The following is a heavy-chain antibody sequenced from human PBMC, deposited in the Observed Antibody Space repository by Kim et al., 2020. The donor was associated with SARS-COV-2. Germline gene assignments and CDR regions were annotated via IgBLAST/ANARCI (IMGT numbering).Heavy chain of an antibody. J-gene: IGHJ2*01. D-gene: IGHD3-10*01. CDR3: ARPTITMVRGVKHWYF. CDR2: IYYSGST. V-gene: IGHV4-39*07. Sequence: SETLSLTCTVSGGSISSSSYYWGWIRQPPGKGLEWIGSIYYSGSTYYNPSLKSRVTISVDTSKNQFSLKLSSVTAADTAVYYCARPTITMVRGVKHWYF. CDR1: GGSISSSSYY.